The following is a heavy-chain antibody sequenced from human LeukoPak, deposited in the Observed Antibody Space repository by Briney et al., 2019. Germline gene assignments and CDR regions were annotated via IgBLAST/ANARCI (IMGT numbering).Heavy chain of an antibody. J-gene: IGHJ6*03. D-gene: IGHD6-6*01. CDR2: ISSSGSTI. CDR1: GFTFSDYY. CDR3: ARDREGSSSSDYYYYMDV. V-gene: IGHV3-11*01. Sequence: GGSLRLSCAASGFTFSDYYMSWIRQAPGKGLEWVSYISSSGSTIYYADSVKGRFTISRDNAKNSLYLRMNSLRAEDTAVYYCARDREGSSSSDYYYYMDVWGKGTTVTVSS.